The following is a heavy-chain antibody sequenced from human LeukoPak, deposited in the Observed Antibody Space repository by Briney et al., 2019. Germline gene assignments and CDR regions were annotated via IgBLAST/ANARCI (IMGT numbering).Heavy chain of an antibody. CDR3: AKVLKYQLTFFDS. D-gene: IGHD2-2*01. CDR2: ITFSGVNT. Sequence: XLRLSCAASXFTFSSNAMRWVRQARGKGVEGGSGITFSGVNTYSAASPKGRFTISRDNSKNTLYLQINSLRAEDTAVYYCAKVLKYQLTFFDSWGQGTLVTVSS. V-gene: IGHV3-23*01. CDR1: XFTFSSNA. J-gene: IGHJ4*02.